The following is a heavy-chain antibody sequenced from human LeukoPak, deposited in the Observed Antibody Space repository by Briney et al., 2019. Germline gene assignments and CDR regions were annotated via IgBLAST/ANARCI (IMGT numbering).Heavy chain of an antibody. J-gene: IGHJ3*02. CDR2: ISTDASST. D-gene: IGHD6-6*01. CDR3: VREYSSSSGRAFDI. CDR1: GFTFSSYW. V-gene: IGHV3-74*01. Sequence: GGSLRLSCAASGFTFSSYWMHWVRQAPGKGLVWVSRISTDASSTNSADSVKGRLTISRDNAKNTLYLQMNSLRAEDTAVYYCVREYSSSSGRAFDIWGQGTMVTVSP.